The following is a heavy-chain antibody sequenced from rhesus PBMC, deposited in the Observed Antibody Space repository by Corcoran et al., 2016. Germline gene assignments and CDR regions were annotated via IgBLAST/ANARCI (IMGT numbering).Heavy chain of an antibody. V-gene: IGHV2-1*01. CDR2: IYWDTDK. CDR1: GFSLSTSGMG. CDR3: ARSRNYNFWSGYYFDY. D-gene: IGHD3-3*01. Sequence: QVTLKESGPALVKPTQTLTLTCTFSGFSLSTSGMGVGWSRQPSRKTLEWLAPIYWDTDKRHSTSLTCRLHLSKDTTTSPVILTMTDMDPVDTATYCCARSRNYNFWSGYYFDYWGQGVLVTVAS. J-gene: IGHJ4*01.